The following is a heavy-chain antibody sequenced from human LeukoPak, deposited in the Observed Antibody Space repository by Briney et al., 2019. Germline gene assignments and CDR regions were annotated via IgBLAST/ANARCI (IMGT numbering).Heavy chain of an antibody. J-gene: IGHJ6*02. Sequence: PGGSLRLSCAASGFTFSGSAMHWVRQASGKGLEWVGRIRSKANSYATAYAASVKGRFTISRDDSKNTAYLQMNSLKTEDTAVYYCTLVAATPDYYYYGMDVWGQGTTVTVSS. CDR3: TLVAATPDYYYYGMDV. CDR1: GFTFSGSA. CDR2: IRSKANSYAT. V-gene: IGHV3-73*01. D-gene: IGHD2-15*01.